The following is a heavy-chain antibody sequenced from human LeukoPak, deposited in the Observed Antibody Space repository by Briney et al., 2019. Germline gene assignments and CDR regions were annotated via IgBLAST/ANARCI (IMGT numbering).Heavy chain of an antibody. D-gene: IGHD1-26*01. CDR2: IYSGGST. CDR1: GFTVSSNY. Sequence: GGSLSLSCAASGFTVSSNYMSWVRQAPGKGLEWVSVIYSGGSTYYADSVKGRFSISRDNSKNTLYLQMNSLRAEDTAVYYCARSGSYGRFDYWGQGTLVSVSS. V-gene: IGHV3-53*01. CDR3: ARSGSYGRFDY. J-gene: IGHJ4*02.